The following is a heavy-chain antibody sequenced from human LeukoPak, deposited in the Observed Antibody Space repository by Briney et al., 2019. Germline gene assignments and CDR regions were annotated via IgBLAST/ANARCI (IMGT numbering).Heavy chain of an antibody. V-gene: IGHV3-21*01. CDR1: GFTFSSYG. D-gene: IGHD3-10*01. Sequence: GRSLRLSCAASGFTFSSYGMHWVRQAPGKGLEWVSSISSSSSYIYYADSVKGRFTISRDNAKNSLYLQMNSLRSEDTAVYYCARLMVRGAAGLDVWGQGTTVTVSS. CDR2: ISSSSSYI. J-gene: IGHJ6*02. CDR3: ARLMVRGAAGLDV.